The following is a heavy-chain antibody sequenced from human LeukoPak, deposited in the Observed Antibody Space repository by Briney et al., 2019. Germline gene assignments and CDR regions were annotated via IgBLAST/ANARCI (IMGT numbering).Heavy chain of an antibody. J-gene: IGHJ4*02. Sequence: GGSLRLSCAASGFTFDDYTMHWVRQAPGKGLEWVSLISWDGGSTYYADSVKGRFTISRDNSKNSLYLQMSSLRTEDTALYYCARGQRFGELMDYWGQGTLVTVSS. CDR3: ARGQRFGELMDY. CDR2: ISWDGGST. D-gene: IGHD3-10*01. V-gene: IGHV3-43*01. CDR1: GFTFDDYT.